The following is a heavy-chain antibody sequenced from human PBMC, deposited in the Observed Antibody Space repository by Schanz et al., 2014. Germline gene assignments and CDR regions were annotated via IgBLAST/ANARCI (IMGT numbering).Heavy chain of an antibody. J-gene: IGHJ4*02. V-gene: IGHV3-33*01. CDR1: GFSLNTYG. D-gene: IGHD2-2*01. CDR2: IWNNGVTK. CDR3: ARRASCSRIGCPFDY. Sequence: QAQLMESGGGVVQPGTSLILSCSVSGFSLNTYGIHWFRQPAGKGLEWVAVIWNNGVTKYYADSVKGRFTISRDNAKNSLYLQMNSLKTEDTAMYYCARRASCSRIGCPFDYWGQGTLVTVSS.